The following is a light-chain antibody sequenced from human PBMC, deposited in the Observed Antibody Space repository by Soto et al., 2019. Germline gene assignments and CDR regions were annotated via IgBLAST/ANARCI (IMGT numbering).Light chain of an antibody. V-gene: IGKV3-20*01. J-gene: IGKJ2*01. CDR1: QSVSSNY. Sequence: ESVLTQSPGTLPLSPGERATLSCRASQSVSSNYLVWYQQKPGQAPRPLIYGASSRATGIPDRFSGSGSGTDFTLTISRLEREDFAVYYCQQYANSPFTFGQGTKLEIK. CDR3: QQYANSPFT. CDR2: GAS.